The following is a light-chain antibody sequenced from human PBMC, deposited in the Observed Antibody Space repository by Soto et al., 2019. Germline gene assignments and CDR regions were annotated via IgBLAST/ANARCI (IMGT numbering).Light chain of an antibody. Sequence: QSALTQPASVSGSAGQSITISCSGTMRDVGAYNLVSWYQQHPGTAPKLIIYEVRNRPSGISSRFSGSRSGNTASLTISGLQPEDEADYYCGSRTGRNTLVFGGGTKLTVL. J-gene: IGLJ3*02. CDR3: GSRTGRNTLV. CDR2: EVR. V-gene: IGLV2-14*01. CDR1: MRDVGAYNL.